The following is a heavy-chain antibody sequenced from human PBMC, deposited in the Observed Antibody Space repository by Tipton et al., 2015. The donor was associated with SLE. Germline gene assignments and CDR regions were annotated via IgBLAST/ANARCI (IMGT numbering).Heavy chain of an antibody. V-gene: IGHV4-39*01. D-gene: IGHD3-22*01. CDR3: ARHDYDDNGYYMQYFDY. Sequence: TLSLTCTVSGGSISSSSFYWGWIRQPPGKGLEWIASIDYSGTTYYTPSLKSRVTISVDTSRNQFSLKLSSVTAADTAIYYCARHDYDDNGYYMQYFDYWGQGTLVTVSS. CDR1: GGSISSSSFY. CDR2: IDYSGTT. J-gene: IGHJ4*02.